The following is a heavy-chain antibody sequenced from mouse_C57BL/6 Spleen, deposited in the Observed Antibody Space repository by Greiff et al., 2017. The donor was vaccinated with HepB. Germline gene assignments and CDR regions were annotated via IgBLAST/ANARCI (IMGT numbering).Heavy chain of an antibody. CDR1: GFTFTDYY. Sequence: EVQLVESGGGLVQPGGSLSLSCAASGFTFTDYYMSWVRQPPGKALEWLGFIRNKANGYTTEYSASVKGRFTISRDNSQSILYLQMNALRAEDSATYYCARSLSTVVARGYFDVWGTGTTVTVSA. CDR3: ARSLSTVVARGYFDV. J-gene: IGHJ1*03. V-gene: IGHV7-3*01. CDR2: IRNKANGYTT. D-gene: IGHD1-1*01.